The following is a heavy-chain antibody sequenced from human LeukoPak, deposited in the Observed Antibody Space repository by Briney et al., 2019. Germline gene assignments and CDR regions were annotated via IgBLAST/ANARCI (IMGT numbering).Heavy chain of an antibody. J-gene: IGHJ4*02. Sequence: GGSLRLSCAASGFTFNRYWIHWVRQAPGKGLEWVSAISGSGSTYYADYVKGRFTISRDNSKNSLFVQMNSLRAEDTAVYFCAKSRSGSANWALQIFDNWGQGTLVTVSS. CDR3: AKSRSGSANWALQIFDN. V-gene: IGHV3-23*01. CDR2: ISGSGST. CDR1: GFTFNRYW. D-gene: IGHD1-1*01.